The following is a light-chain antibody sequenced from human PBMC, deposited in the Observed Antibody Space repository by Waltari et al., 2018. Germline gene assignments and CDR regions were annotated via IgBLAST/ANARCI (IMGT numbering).Light chain of an antibody. CDR3: QVWDSDGDRVV. J-gene: IGLJ2*01. Sequence: YVLTQPPSVSVAPGQTARITCGGNNIGDKRVHWYQQKSGQAPILVVYEEDDRPSGIPERFSGSNSGKTATRTISRVEVADEADFYCQVWDSDGDRVVFGGGTKLTVL. V-gene: IGLV3-21*02. CDR2: EED. CDR1: NIGDKR.